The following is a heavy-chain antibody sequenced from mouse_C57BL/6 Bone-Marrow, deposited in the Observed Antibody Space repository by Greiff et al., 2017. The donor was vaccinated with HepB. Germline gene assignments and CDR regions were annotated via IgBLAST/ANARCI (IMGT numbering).Heavy chain of an antibody. V-gene: IGHV1-81*01. CDR2: IYPRSGNT. J-gene: IGHJ2*01. CDR1: GYTFTSYG. Sequence: QVQLQQSGAELARPGASVKLSCKASGYTFTSYGISWVKQRPGQGLEWIGEIYPRSGNTYYNEKFKGKATLTADKSSSTAYMELRSLTSEDSAVYVSAIERYGNYGDDWGQGTTLTVSS. CDR3: AIERYGNYGDD. D-gene: IGHD2-10*02.